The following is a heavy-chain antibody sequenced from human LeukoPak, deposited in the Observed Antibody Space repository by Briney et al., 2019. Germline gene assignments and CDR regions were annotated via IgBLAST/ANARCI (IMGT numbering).Heavy chain of an antibody. J-gene: IGHJ4*02. CDR3: ARRDYGDSNFDY. Sequence: AETLSLTCTGSGGSISSSTYYWGWIRQPPGKGLEWIGSIYYSGITYYNPSLKSRVTISVDTSKNRFSLKLSSVTAADTAVYYCARRDYGDSNFDYWGKGTLVTFSS. CDR2: IYYSGIT. D-gene: IGHD4-17*01. CDR1: GGSISSSTYY. V-gene: IGHV4-39*01.